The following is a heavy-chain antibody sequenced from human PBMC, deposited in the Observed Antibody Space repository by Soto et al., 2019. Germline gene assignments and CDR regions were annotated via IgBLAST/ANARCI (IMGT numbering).Heavy chain of an antibody. V-gene: IGHV2-5*01. J-gene: IGHJ4*02. CDR2: IYWNDDK. CDR1: GFSLSTSGVG. Sequence: SGPTLVNPTQTLTLTCTFSGFSLSTSGVGVGWIRQPPGKALEWLALIYWNDDKRYSPSLKSRLTITRDTSKNQVVLTMTNMDPVDTATYYCARTKDDFWSGYNHLDYWGQGTLVTVSS. D-gene: IGHD3-3*01. CDR3: ARTKDDFWSGYNHLDY.